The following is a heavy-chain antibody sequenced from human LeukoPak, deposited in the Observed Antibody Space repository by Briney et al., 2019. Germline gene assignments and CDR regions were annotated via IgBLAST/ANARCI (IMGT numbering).Heavy chain of an antibody. Sequence: GASVKVSCKASGGTFSSYAISWVRQAPGQGLEWMGGIIPIFGTANYAQKFQGRVTITADKSTSTAYMELSSLRSEDTAVYYCASLYYYDNSGHYLGSRHFHHWGQGTLVTVSS. D-gene: IGHD3-22*01. V-gene: IGHV1-69*06. CDR1: GGTFSSYA. CDR2: IIPIFGTA. J-gene: IGHJ1*01. CDR3: ASLYYYDNSGHYLGSRHFHH.